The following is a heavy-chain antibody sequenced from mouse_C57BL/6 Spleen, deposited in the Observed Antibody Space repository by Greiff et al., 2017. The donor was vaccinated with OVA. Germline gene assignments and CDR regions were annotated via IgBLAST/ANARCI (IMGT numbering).Heavy chain of an antibody. CDR1: GFTFSSYA. V-gene: IGHV5-9-1*02. CDR2: ISSGGDYI. J-gene: IGHJ4*01. Sequence: EVKLLESGEGLVKPGGSLKLSCAASGFTFSSYAMSWVRQTPEKRLEWVAYISSGGDYIYYADTVKGRFTISRDNASNTLYLQMSSLKSEDTAMYYCTRDTGTRAMDYWGQGTSVTVSS. CDR3: TRDTGTRAMDY. D-gene: IGHD4-1*01.